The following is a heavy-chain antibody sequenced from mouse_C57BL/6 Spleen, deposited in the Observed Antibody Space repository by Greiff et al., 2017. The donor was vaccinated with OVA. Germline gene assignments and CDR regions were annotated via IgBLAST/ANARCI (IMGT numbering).Heavy chain of an antibody. J-gene: IGHJ3*01. D-gene: IGHD2-4*01. V-gene: IGHV1-5*01. Sequence: VQLQQSGTVLARPGASVKMSCKTSGYTFTSYWMHWVKQRPGQGLEWIGAIYPGNSDTSYNQKFKGKAKLTAVTSASTAYMELSSLTNEDSAVYYCTRVIYYDYDGAWFAYWGQGTLVTVSA. CDR2: IYPGNSDT. CDR1: GYTFTSYW. CDR3: TRVIYYDYDGAWFAY.